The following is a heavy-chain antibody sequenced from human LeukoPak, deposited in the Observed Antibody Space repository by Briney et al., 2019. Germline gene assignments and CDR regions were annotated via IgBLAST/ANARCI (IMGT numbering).Heavy chain of an antibody. CDR1: GYTFTGYY. J-gene: IGHJ4*02. CDR3: ARRIADTAMVKSDY. Sequence: ASVKVSCKASGYTFTGYYMHWVRQAPGQGLEWMGWISAYNGNTNYAQKLQGRVTMTTDTSTSTAYMELRSLRSDDTAVYYCARRIADTAMVKSDYWGQGTLVTVSP. D-gene: IGHD5-18*01. V-gene: IGHV1-18*04. CDR2: ISAYNGNT.